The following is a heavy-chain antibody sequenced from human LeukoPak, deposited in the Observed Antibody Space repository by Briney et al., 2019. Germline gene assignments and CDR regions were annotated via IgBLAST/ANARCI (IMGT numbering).Heavy chain of an antibody. V-gene: IGHV1-18*01. D-gene: IGHD4-17*01. Sequence: ASVKVSCKASGYTFTSYGISWVRQAPGRGLEWMGRISAYNGNTNDAQKLQGRVTMTTDTSTSTAYMELRSLRSDDTAVYYRARDSLGDYGDYFYYFDYWGQGTLVTVSS. CDR3: ARDSLGDYGDYFYYFDY. CDR1: GYTFTSYG. J-gene: IGHJ4*02. CDR2: ISAYNGNT.